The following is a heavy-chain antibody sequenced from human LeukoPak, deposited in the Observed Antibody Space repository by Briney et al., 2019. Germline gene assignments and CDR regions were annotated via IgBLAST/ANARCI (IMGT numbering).Heavy chain of an antibody. Sequence: GGSLRLSCTASGFTFSSYDMHCVRQATGKGLEWVSAIGTAGDTYYPGSVKGRFTISRENAKNSLYLQMNSLRAGDTAVYYCARGSGYSWTFDYWGQGTLVTVSS. D-gene: IGHD3-22*01. CDR3: ARGSGYSWTFDY. J-gene: IGHJ4*02. CDR1: GFTFSSYD. CDR2: IGTAGDT. V-gene: IGHV3-13*01.